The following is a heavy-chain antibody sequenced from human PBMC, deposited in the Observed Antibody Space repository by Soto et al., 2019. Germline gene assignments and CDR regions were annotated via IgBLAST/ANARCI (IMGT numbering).Heavy chain of an antibody. CDR1: GGSISSSNW. Sequence: SETLSLTCAVSGGSISSSNWWSWVRQPPGKGLEWIGEIYHSGSTNYNPSLKSRVTISVDKSKNQFSLKLSSVTAADTAVYYCARRETAMVIWTRGVGWFDPWGQGTLVTVSS. J-gene: IGHJ5*02. CDR2: IYHSGST. D-gene: IGHD5-18*01. V-gene: IGHV4-4*02. CDR3: ARRETAMVIWTRGVGWFDP.